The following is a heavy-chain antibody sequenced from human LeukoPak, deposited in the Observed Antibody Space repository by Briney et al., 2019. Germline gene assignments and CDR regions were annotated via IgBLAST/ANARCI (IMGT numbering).Heavy chain of an antibody. CDR3: AKEDDFGNHFDY. D-gene: IGHD4-11*01. CDR1: GFTFSSYA. CDR2: ISGSSGGT. Sequence: PGGSLRLSCTPSGFTFSSYAMTWVRQAPGKGLDGVSVISGSSGGTYYADSVKRQFISSRENLNNTVYLQRNSLRAEGTVVYYCAKEDDFGNHFDYWGQGTLVTVSS. J-gene: IGHJ4*02. V-gene: IGHV3-23*01.